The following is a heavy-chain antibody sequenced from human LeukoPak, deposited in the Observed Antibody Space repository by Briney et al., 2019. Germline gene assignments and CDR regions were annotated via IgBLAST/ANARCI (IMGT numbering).Heavy chain of an antibody. CDR2: ISGSGDTT. Sequence: PGGTLRLSCAASGFPFSNYGMSWVRQAPGKGLEWVSAISGSGDTTYFADSVKGRFTISRDNSKNTLYLQMNSLRAEDTAVYYCARDYGTSYYYMDVWGKGTTVTVSS. CDR3: ARDYGTSYYYMDV. V-gene: IGHV3-23*01. D-gene: IGHD4-17*01. CDR1: GFPFSNYG. J-gene: IGHJ6*03.